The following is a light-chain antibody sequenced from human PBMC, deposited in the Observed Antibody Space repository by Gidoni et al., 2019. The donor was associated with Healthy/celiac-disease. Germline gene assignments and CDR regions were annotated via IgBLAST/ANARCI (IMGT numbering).Light chain of an antibody. V-gene: IGKV1D-12*01. J-gene: IGKJ4*01. CDR1: QGISSW. CDR3: QQANSFPPVT. Sequence: IQMTQSPSSLSASVGDRVTITCRASQGISSWLSWYQQNPGKAPKLLIYAASSVQSGVPSRFSCSGFGTDFNLTISRLQPEDFATYYCQQANSFPPVTFGGGTKVEIK. CDR2: AAS.